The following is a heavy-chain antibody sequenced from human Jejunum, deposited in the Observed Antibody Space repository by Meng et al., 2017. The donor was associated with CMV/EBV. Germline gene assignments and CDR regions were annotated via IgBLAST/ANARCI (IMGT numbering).Heavy chain of an antibody. D-gene: IGHD6-13*01. CDR1: GFTFSDYW. CDR3: AYSSSWAHFDY. Sequence: CAGSGFTFSDYWMSWVRQAPGKGLEWVSIIYSDGTTYYADSVKGRFTISRDKSKNTLDLQMNSLRAEDMAVYYCAYSSSWAHFDYWGQGTLVTVSS. J-gene: IGHJ4*02. CDR2: IYSDGTT. V-gene: IGHV3-53*01.